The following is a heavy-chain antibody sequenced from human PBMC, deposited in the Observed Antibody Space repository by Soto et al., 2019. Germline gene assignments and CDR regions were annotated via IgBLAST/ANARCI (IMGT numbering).Heavy chain of an antibody. CDR1: GGSISSLY. J-gene: IGHJ4*02. V-gene: IGHV4-4*07. D-gene: IGHD6-6*01. CDR2: IFPSGDS. Sequence: QVLLQESGPGLVKPSETLSLTCTVSGGSISSLYWAWIRQPAGKGLEWIGRIFPSGDSNYNPSLTSRVSMSLDTPKNQFSVTVTSVTAADTAVYYCARASRCKSEYECFAWLDFWGQGILVTVSS. CDR3: ARASRCKSEYECFAWLDF.